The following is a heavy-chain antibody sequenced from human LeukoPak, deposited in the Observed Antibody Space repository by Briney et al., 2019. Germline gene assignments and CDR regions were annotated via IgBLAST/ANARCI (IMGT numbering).Heavy chain of an antibody. D-gene: IGHD3-10*01. J-gene: IGHJ4*02. CDR2: IYYSGST. CDR1: GGSISSTTYY. Sequence: PSETLSLTCIVSGGSISSTTYYWGWIRQPPGKGLEWIGSIYYSGSTWYNPSLKSRVTVSADTSKNQFSLKLTSVTAADTAVYYCARHGGGFGSGTYYNFDCWGQGTLVTVSS. CDR3: ARHGGGFGSGTYYNFDC. V-gene: IGHV4-39*01.